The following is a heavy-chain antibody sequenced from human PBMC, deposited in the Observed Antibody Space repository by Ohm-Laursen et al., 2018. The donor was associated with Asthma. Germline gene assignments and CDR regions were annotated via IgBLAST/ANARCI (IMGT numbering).Heavy chain of an antibody. CDR2: IYHTGKT. Sequence: TLSLTCTVSGRPITSGAYYWTWIRQHPGKGLEYVGCIYHTGKTYYNPSLQSRLTLSVDTSKNQFSLKLNSVTAADTAVYYCARVLGRQWLVHYFDYWGQGTLVTVSS. D-gene: IGHD6-19*01. V-gene: IGHV4-31*03. CDR1: GRPITSGAYY. CDR3: ARVLGRQWLVHYFDY. J-gene: IGHJ4*02.